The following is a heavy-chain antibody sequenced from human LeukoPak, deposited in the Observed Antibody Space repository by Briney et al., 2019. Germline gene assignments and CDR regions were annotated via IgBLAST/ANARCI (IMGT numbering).Heavy chain of an antibody. D-gene: IGHD5-18*01. Sequence: GGSLRLSCAASGFTFSSYGMHWVRQAPGKGLEWVAVISYDGSNKYYADSVKGRFTISRDNSKNTLYLQMNSLRAEDTAVYYCAKDRVQLTNTNGYYYYYGMDVWGQGTTVTVSS. CDR1: GFTFSSYG. CDR2: ISYDGSNK. CDR3: AKDRVQLTNTNGYYYYYGMDV. J-gene: IGHJ6*02. V-gene: IGHV3-30*18.